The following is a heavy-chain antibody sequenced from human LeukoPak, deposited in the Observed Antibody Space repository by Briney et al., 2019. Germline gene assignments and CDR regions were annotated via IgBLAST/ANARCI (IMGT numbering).Heavy chain of an antibody. V-gene: IGHV3-30*18. CDR2: ISYDGSNR. CDR3: ANSPDGAFDY. Sequence: GGSLRLSCAVSGFTFSSYGMHWVRQAPGKGLEWVAVISYDGSNRYYADSVKGRFTISRDNSKNTLYLHMNSLRAEDTAVYYCANSPDGAFDYWGQGTLVTVSS. CDR1: GFTFSSYG. J-gene: IGHJ4*02.